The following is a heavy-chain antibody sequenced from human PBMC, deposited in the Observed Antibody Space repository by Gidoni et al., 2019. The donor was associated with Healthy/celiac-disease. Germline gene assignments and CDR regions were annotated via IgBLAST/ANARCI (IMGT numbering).Heavy chain of an antibody. CDR1: GGSFSGYY. CDR3: ARGRRPAAGTSYYFDY. V-gene: IGHV4-34*01. CDR2: INHSGST. J-gene: IGHJ4*02. Sequence: QVQLQQWGAGLLKPSETLSLTCAVYGGSFSGYYWSWIRQPPGKGLEWIGEINHSGSTNYNPSLKSRVTISVDTSKNQFSLKLSSVTAADTAVYYCARGRRPAAGTSYYFDYWGQGTLVTVSS. D-gene: IGHD6-13*01.